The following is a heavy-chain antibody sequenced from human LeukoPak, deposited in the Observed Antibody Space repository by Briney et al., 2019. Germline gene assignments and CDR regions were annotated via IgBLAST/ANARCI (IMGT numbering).Heavy chain of an antibody. V-gene: IGHV3-23*01. CDR1: GFTFSNYA. J-gene: IGHJ4*02. CDR3: AKDGLTTVSPFDY. Sequence: GGSLRLSCVASGFTFSNYAMSWVRQAPGKGLEWVSAISGSGGSTYYADSVKGRFTISRDNSKNTLYLQMNSLRAEDTAVYYCAKDGLTTVSPFDYWGQGTLVTVSS. D-gene: IGHD4-17*01. CDR2: ISGSGGST.